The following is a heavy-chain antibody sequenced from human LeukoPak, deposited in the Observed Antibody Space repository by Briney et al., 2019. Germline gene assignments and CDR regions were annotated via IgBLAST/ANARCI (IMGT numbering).Heavy chain of an antibody. Sequence: SVRVSCKASGGTFSSYAISWVRQAPGQGLEWMGGIIPIFGTANYARKFQGRVTITADESTSTAYMKLGSLRSEDTAVYYCAIMGYFDYWGQGTLVTVSS. J-gene: IGHJ4*02. D-gene: IGHD3-16*01. CDR2: IIPIFGTA. CDR3: AIMGYFDY. V-gene: IGHV1-69*01. CDR1: GGTFSSYA.